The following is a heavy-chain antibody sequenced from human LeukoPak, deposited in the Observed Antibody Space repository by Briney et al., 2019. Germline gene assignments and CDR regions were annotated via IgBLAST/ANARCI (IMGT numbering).Heavy chain of an antibody. CDR2: ISGSGGST. CDR1: GFTFSSYA. J-gene: IGHJ5*02. CDR3: AKEGTVTHNWFDP. D-gene: IGHD4-11*01. V-gene: IGHV3-23*01. Sequence: TGGSLRLSCAASGFTFSSYAMSWVRQAPGKGLEWVSAISGSGGSTYYADSVKGRFTISRDNAKNSLYLQMNSLRAEDTALYYCAKEGTVTHNWFDPWGQGTLVTVSS.